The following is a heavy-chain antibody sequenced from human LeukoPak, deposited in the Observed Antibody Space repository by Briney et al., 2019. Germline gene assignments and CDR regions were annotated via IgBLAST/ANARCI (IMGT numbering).Heavy chain of an antibody. D-gene: IGHD3-10*01. J-gene: IGHJ6*02. Sequence: GGSLRLSCAASGFTFSNAWMSWVRRAPGKGLEWVGRIKSKTDGGTTDYVAPVKGRFSISRDDSKNTLYLQMNSLKTEDTAVYYCTTATGHNYYGSGSYYYYYGMDVWGQGTTVTVSS. V-gene: IGHV3-15*01. CDR3: TTATGHNYYGSGSYYYYYGMDV. CDR2: IKSKTDGGTT. CDR1: GFTFSNAW.